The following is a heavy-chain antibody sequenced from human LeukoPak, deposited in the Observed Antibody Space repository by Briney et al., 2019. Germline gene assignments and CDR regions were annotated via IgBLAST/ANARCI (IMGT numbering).Heavy chain of an antibody. V-gene: IGHV3-49*04. CDR1: GFTFGDYA. D-gene: IGHD6-19*01. Sequence: GGSLRLSCTASGFTFGDYAMSWVRQAPGKGLEWVGFIRSKAYGGTTEYAASVKGRFTISRDDSKSIAYLQMNSLKTEDTAVYYCTRDSSGWYSSTFDPWGQGTLVTVSS. J-gene: IGHJ5*02. CDR3: TRDSSGWYSSTFDP. CDR2: IRSKAYGGTT.